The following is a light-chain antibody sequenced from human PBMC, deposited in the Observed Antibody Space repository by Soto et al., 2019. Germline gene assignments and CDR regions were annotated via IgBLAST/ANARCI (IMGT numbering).Light chain of an antibody. J-gene: IGKJ1*01. CDR3: QQSYSTPRT. CDR1: QSVRTY. V-gene: IGKV3-11*01. CDR2: DAS. Sequence: EIVLTQSPVTLSLSPGERATLSCRASQSVRTYLAWYQVKPGQAPRLLIYDASSRASGVPARFSGSVSGTDFTLTSSSLQPEDFATYYCQQSYSTPRTFGQGTKVDIK.